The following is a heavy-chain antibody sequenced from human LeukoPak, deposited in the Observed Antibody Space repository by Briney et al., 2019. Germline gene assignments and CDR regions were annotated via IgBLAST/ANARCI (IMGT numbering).Heavy chain of an antibody. J-gene: IGHJ3*02. CDR1: GVSISGNY. Sequence: NPSETLSLTCTVSGVSISGNYWSWIRQPPGKGLEWIGYIFYTGSTNYNPSLKSRVTISVDTSKNQFSLKLSSVTAADTAVYYCARVYGAGYDFRGAFDIWGQGTMVTVSS. CDR2: IFYTGST. CDR3: ARVYGAGYDFRGAFDI. V-gene: IGHV4-59*01. D-gene: IGHD5-12*01.